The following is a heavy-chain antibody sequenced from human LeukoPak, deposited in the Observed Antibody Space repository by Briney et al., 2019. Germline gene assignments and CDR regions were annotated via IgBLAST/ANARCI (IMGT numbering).Heavy chain of an antibody. CDR3: ALAAAGLNYFDP. V-gene: IGHV1-2*02. D-gene: IGHD6-13*01. CDR1: GYTSTGYY. CDR2: INPNSGST. J-gene: IGHJ5*02. Sequence: ASVKVSCKASGYTSTGYYMHWVRQAPGQGLEWMGWINPNSGSTNYAQKFQGRVTMTRDTSISTAYMDLSRLRSDDTAVYYCALAAAGLNYFDPWGQGTLVTVSS.